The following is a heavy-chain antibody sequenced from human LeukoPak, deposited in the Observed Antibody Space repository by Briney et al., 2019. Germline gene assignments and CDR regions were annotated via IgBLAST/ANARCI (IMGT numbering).Heavy chain of an antibody. J-gene: IGHJ4*02. CDR2: INHSGST. D-gene: IGHD6-19*01. V-gene: IGHV4-34*01. CDR3: ARVGQQWLETFFDY. CDR1: GGSFSGYY. Sequence: SETLSLTCAVYGGSFSGYYWSWIRQPPGKGLEWIGEINHSGSTNYNPSLKSRVTISVDTSKNQFSLKLSSVTAADTAVYYCARVGQQWLETFFDYWGQGTLVTVSS.